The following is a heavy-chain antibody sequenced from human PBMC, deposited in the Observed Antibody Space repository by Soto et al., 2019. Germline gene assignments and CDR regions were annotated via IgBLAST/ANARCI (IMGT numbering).Heavy chain of an antibody. D-gene: IGHD6-13*01. CDR3: ARNAAFDS. J-gene: IGHJ4*02. CDR2: IYPGGSDT. Sequence: EVQLVQSGAEVKKPGESLKISCQGSGYSFTNFWIGWVRQMPGKGLEWMGIIYPGGSDTRYSPSFQGQVTISADKSISTAFLQWSSLKASDTATYFCARNAAFDSWGQGTLVTVSS. V-gene: IGHV5-51*01. CDR1: GYSFTNFW.